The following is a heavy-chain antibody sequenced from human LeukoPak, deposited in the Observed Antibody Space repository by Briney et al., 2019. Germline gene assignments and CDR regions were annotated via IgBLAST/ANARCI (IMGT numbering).Heavy chain of an antibody. CDR2: ISGSGGST. J-gene: IGHJ5*01. Sequence: GGSLRLSCAASGFTFSSSAMSWVRQAPGKGLEWVSVISGSGGSTYYADSVKGRFTISRDNSKNTLYLQMNSLRAEDTAVYYCAKEGVSFLDKPTDWLYSWGQGTLVTVSS. CDR1: GFTFSSSA. V-gene: IGHV3-23*01. CDR3: AKEGVSFLDKPTDWLYS. D-gene: IGHD3/OR15-3a*01.